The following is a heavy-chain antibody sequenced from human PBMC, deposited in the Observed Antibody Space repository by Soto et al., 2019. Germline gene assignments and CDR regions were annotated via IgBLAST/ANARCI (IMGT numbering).Heavy chain of an antibody. Sequence: GGSLRLSCAASGFSFSSYGVHWGRQAPGKGLEWVAAISYDGSNKHYADSVKGRFTISRDNSKNTLYLQMNSLRAEDTAVYWCAKDQVELDIYYSGMDVWGQGTTVTVSS. CDR3: AKDQVELDIYYSGMDV. CDR2: ISYDGSNK. V-gene: IGHV3-30*18. J-gene: IGHJ6*02. D-gene: IGHD1-1*01. CDR1: GFSFSSYG.